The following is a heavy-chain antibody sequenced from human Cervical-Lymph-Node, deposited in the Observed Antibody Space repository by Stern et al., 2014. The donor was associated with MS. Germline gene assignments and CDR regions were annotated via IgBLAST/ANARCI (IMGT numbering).Heavy chain of an antibody. Sequence: QITLKESGPALVKPTQTLRLTCTLSGFSVTTTGMRVSWIRQPPGKALEWLARIDWDDDKFYSTSLNTRLTISKDTSKNQVVLIMTNMDPVDTATYYCAWTYWGSEWFDPWGQGTLVTVSS. V-gene: IGHV2-70*04. CDR1: GFSVTTTGMR. CDR3: AWTYWGSEWFDP. J-gene: IGHJ5*02. D-gene: IGHD3-16*01. CDR2: IDWDDDK.